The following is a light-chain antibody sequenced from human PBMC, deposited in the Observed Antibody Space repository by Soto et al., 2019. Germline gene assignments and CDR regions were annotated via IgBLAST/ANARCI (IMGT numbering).Light chain of an antibody. CDR2: EVS. J-gene: IGLJ1*01. CDR1: SRDIGGYNY. CDR3: SSYSSTSSSTLVV. V-gene: IGLV2-14*01. Sequence: QSALTQPASVSGSPGQSITISCTGSSRDIGGYNYVSWYQQHPGKDPKLMIYEVSNRPSWVSNRFSGSKSGNTASLTISGLQAEDEADYYCSSYSSTSSSTLVVFGTGTKLTVL.